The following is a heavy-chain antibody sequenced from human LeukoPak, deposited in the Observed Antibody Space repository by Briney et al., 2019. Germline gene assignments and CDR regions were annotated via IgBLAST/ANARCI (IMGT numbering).Heavy chain of an antibody. CDR3: TTDRMITFGGVIVRPFDY. D-gene: IGHD3-16*02. J-gene: IGHJ4*02. Sequence: GGSLRLSCTASGFTFGDYAMSWVRQAPGKGLEWVGFIRSKAYGGTTEYAASVKGRFTISRDDSKNTLYLQMNSLKTEDTAVYYCTTDRMITFGGVIVRPFDYWGQGTLVTVSS. CDR1: GFTFGDYA. V-gene: IGHV3-49*04. CDR2: IRSKAYGGTT.